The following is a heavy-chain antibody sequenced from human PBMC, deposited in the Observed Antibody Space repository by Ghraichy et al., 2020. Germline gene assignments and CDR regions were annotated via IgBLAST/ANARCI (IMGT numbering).Heavy chain of an antibody. CDR1: GGSISSYY. D-gene: IGHD3-22*01. Sequence: ESLNISCTVSGGSISSYYWSWIRQPPGKGLEWIGYIYYSGSTNYNPSLKSRVTISVDTSKNQFSLKLSSVTAADTAVYYCARDLPYDSSGYWIYGMDVWGQGTTVTVSS. J-gene: IGHJ6*02. CDR3: ARDLPYDSSGYWIYGMDV. CDR2: IYYSGST. V-gene: IGHV4-59*01.